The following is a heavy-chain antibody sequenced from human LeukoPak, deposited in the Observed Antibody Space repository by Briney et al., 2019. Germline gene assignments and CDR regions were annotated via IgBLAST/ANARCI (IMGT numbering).Heavy chain of an antibody. CDR2: VYPGDSDT. CDR1: GYSFTSYW. V-gene: IGHV5-51*01. J-gene: IGHJ4*02. D-gene: IGHD6-13*01. Sequence: GESLKISCKGSGYSFTSYWIGWVRQMPGKGLEWMGIVYPGDSDTRYSPSFQGQVTISADKSISTAYLQWSSLKASDTAMYYCARHIAAAGATYYYFDYWGQGTLVTVSS. CDR3: ARHIAAAGATYYYFDY.